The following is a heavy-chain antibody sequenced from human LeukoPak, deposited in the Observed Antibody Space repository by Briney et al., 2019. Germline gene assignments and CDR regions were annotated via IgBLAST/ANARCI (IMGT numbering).Heavy chain of an antibody. CDR1: GFTFSTYT. CDR2: IRSSSSYI. D-gene: IGHD5-24*01. J-gene: IGHJ4*02. V-gene: IGHV3-21*01. CDR3: ARGDGYDSFDY. Sequence: GGSLRLSCAASGFTFSTYTMNWVRQAPGKGLEWVASIRSSSSYIQYADSVKGRFTISRDNAKNSLFLQMNSLRAEDTAVYYCARGDGYDSFDYWGQGTLVSVSS.